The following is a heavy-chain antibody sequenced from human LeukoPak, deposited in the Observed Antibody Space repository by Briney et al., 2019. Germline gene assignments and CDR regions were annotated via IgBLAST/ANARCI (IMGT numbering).Heavy chain of an antibody. V-gene: IGHV3-33*01. D-gene: IGHD6-19*01. Sequence: PGGSLRLSCAASGFTFRNYGMHWVRQAPGKGLEWVAVIWYDGRNKYYADSVKGRFTISRDNSKNTLYLQMNSLRAEDTAVYYCARDHSSGWYSDYFDYWGQGTLVTVSS. CDR1: GFTFRNYG. CDR2: IWYDGRNK. CDR3: ARDHSSGWYSDYFDY. J-gene: IGHJ4*02.